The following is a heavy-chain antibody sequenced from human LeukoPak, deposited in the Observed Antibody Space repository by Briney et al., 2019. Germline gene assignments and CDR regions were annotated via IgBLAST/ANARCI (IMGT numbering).Heavy chain of an antibody. V-gene: IGHV3-74*01. CDR1: GFTFSSYW. J-gene: IGHJ4*02. Sequence: PGGSLRLSCAASGFTFSSYWMHWVRHAPGKGLVWVSRINSDGSSTNYADSVKGRFTISRDNAKNTLYLQMNSLRAEDTAVYYCATLTERENYHYTANLWGQGTLVIGS. D-gene: IGHD3-16*02. CDR3: ATLTERENYHYTANL. CDR2: INSDGSST.